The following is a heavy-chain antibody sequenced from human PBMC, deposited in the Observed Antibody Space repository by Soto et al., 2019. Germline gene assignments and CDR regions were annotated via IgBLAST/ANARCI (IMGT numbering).Heavy chain of an antibody. CDR1: GGSFSGYY. V-gene: IGHV4-34*01. D-gene: IGHD6-13*01. Sequence: SETLSLTCAVYGGSFSGYYWGWIRQPPGKGLEWIGEINHSGSTNYNPSLKSRVTISVDTSKNQFSLKLSSVTAADTAVYYCARTYSSSWYYYYYGMDVWGQGTTVTVSS. J-gene: IGHJ6*02. CDR3: ARTYSSSWYYYYYGMDV. CDR2: INHSGST.